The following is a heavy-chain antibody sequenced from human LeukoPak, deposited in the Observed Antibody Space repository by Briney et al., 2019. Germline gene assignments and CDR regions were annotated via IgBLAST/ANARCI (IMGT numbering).Heavy chain of an antibody. Sequence: GGSLRLSCAASGFTFSSYGMHWVRQAPGKGLGWVAVISYDGSNKYYADSVKGRFTISRDNSKNTLYLQMNSLRAEDTAVYYCARGGIAVAFDYWGQGTLVTVSS. D-gene: IGHD6-19*01. CDR2: ISYDGSNK. V-gene: IGHV3-30*03. CDR1: GFTFSSYG. CDR3: ARGGIAVAFDY. J-gene: IGHJ4*02.